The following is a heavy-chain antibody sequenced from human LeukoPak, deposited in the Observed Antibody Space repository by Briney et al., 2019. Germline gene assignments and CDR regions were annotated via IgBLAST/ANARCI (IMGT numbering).Heavy chain of an antibody. V-gene: IGHV3-74*01. CDR2: INGDGRNI. Sequence: GGSLRLSCVASGFTFSSYWMHWVRQDPRKGLVWVSRINGDGRNINYADSVRGRFTISRDNAKNTLYLQMNTLRVEDTAVYYCTRDLMDYDVSTGLNHYYMDVWGQGTTVTVSS. CDR3: TRDLMDYDVSTGLNHYYMDV. D-gene: IGHD3-9*01. CDR1: GFTFSSYW. J-gene: IGHJ6*02.